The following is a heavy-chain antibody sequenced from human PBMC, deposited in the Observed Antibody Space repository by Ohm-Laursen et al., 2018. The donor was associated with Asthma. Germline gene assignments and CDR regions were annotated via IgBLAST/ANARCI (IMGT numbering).Heavy chain of an antibody. V-gene: IGHV3-21*01. J-gene: IGHJ4*02. CDR2: ISSSSSYI. D-gene: IGHD5-18*01. CDR3: ARGLTPSPIQLWFID. Sequence: SLRLSCTASGFTFSSYSMNWVRQAPGKGLEWVSSISSSSSYIYYADSVKGRFTISRDNAKNSLYLQMNSLRAEDTAVYYCARGLTPSPIQLWFIDWGQGTLVTVSS. CDR1: GFTFSSYS.